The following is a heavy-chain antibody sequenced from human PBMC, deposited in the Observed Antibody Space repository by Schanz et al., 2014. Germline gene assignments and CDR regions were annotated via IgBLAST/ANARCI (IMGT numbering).Heavy chain of an antibody. Sequence: QLVQSGAEVKKPLASVKVSCKASGYTFTVYYMHWVRQAPGQGLEWLGWINPNSGATSCAQKFQGRVNMTRDTSSSTVYMQLSSLTSDDTAIYYCARVTTGYDSWGQGTLVTVSS. D-gene: IGHD5-12*01. CDR1: GYTFTVYY. CDR2: INPNSGAT. V-gene: IGHV1-2*02. J-gene: IGHJ4*02. CDR3: ARVTTGYDS.